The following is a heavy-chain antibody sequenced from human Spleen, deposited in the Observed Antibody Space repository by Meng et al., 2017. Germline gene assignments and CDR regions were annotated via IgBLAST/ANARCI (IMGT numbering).Heavy chain of an antibody. CDR3: ARDEDISAAGKLFGDY. CDR1: GYTFPDYW. V-gene: IGHV1-2*06. J-gene: IGHJ4*02. Sequence: QGQLVQDGAGVKKPGASVKVSCKASGYTFPDYWLHWVRRAPGQGLEWMGRINPKSGDTHYAQRFQGRVTMTGDTSISTAYMELSGLRSDDTAMYYCARDEDISAAGKLFGDYWGQGTLVTVSS. D-gene: IGHD6-13*01. CDR2: INPKSGDT.